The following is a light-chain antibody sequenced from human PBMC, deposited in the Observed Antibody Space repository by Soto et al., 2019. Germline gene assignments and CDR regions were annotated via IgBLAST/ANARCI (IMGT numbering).Light chain of an antibody. V-gene: IGKV1-39*01. J-gene: IGKJ1*01. CDR2: AAS. CDR1: QPISNY. Sequence: DIQMTQSPSSLSASVGDRVTITCRASQPISNYLNWYQQKPEKAPKLLIYAASSSQGGVPSRFSGSESGTDFTLTISSLQPEDFATYYCQQSYSSPPTFGQGTKVDIK. CDR3: QQSYSSPPT.